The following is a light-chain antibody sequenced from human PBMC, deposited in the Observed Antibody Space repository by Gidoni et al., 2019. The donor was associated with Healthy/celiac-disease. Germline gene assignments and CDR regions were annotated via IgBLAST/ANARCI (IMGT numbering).Light chain of an antibody. CDR3: QQYYSTPWT. V-gene: IGKV4-1*01. J-gene: IGKJ1*01. CDR2: WAS. Sequence: DILMTQSPDSLAVSLGERATINRKSSKSVLYSSNNKNYVAWYQQKPGQPPKLLIYWASTRESGVPDRVSGSGSGTDFTLTISSLQAEDVAVYYCQQYYSTPWTFGQGTKVEIK. CDR1: KSVLYSSNNKNY.